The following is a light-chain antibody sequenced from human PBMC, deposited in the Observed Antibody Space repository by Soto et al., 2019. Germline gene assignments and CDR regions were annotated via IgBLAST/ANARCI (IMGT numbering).Light chain of an antibody. J-gene: IGKJ1*01. Sequence: DIQMTQSPSTLSASVGDRVTITCRASQSISTWLAWYQQKPGKAPNLLIYDASSLEIGTPSRFSGSGSGTEFTLTISSLQPDDFATYYCQQYDGYPWTFGQGTKVEIK. CDR2: DAS. V-gene: IGKV1-5*01. CDR1: QSISTW. CDR3: QQYDGYPWT.